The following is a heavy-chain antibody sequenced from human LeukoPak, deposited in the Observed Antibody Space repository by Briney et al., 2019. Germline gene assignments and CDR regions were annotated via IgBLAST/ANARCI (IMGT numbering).Heavy chain of an antibody. CDR3: ARASPPGYSSSWYVTPDY. D-gene: IGHD6-13*01. Sequence: SETLSLTCTVSGGSISSSSYYWGWIRQPPGKGLEWIGSIYYSGSTYYNPSLKSRVTISVDTSKNQFSLKLSSVTAADTAVYYCARASPPGYSSSWYVTPDYWGQGTLVTVSS. CDR1: GGSISSSSYY. V-gene: IGHV4-39*07. J-gene: IGHJ4*02. CDR2: IYYSGST.